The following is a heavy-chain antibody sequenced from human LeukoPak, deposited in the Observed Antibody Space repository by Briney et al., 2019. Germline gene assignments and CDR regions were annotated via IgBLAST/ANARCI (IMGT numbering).Heavy chain of an antibody. CDR3: ARRNAMDV. V-gene: IGHV3-7*03. Sequence: PGGSLRLSCVASGFTFSNYWMTWDRQAPGKGLEWVANINRDGSERYYVDSVKGRFTISRDDAKSSLYLQMNSLRAEDTAVYYCARRNAMDVWGQGTTVIVFS. CDR2: INRDGSER. CDR1: GFTFSNYW. J-gene: IGHJ6*02.